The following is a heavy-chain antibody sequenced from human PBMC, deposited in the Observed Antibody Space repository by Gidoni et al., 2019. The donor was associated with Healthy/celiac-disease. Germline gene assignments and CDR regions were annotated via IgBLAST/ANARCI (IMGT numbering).Heavy chain of an antibody. D-gene: IGHD2-2*01. Sequence: EVQLLESGAGLVQPGGSLRLSCAASGFTFSSYAMSWVRQAPGKGLEGVSAISGSGGSTYYPESVKGRFTIARDKSKNTLYLQMNRLRAEDTAVYYGAKRGKLVVPAANYYDMDVWGKGTTVTVSS. CDR1: GFTFSSYA. CDR2: ISGSGGST. J-gene: IGHJ6*03. V-gene: IGHV3-23*01. CDR3: AKRGKLVVPAANYYDMDV.